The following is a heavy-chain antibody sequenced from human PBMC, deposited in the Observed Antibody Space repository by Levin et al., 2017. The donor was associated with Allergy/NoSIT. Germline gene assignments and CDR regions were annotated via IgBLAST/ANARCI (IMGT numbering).Heavy chain of an antibody. CDR3: AKGSDYSNYGTFEY. V-gene: IGHV3-9*01. J-gene: IGHJ4*02. CDR2: ISWNSGTI. Sequence: GGSLRLSCAASGFTFDDYAMHWVRQVPGKGLEWVSGISWNSGTIHYADSVKGRFTISRDNAKNSLYLQMSSLRAEDTALYYCAKGSDYSNYGTFEYWGQGTLVTVSS. CDR1: GFTFDDYA. D-gene: IGHD4-11*01.